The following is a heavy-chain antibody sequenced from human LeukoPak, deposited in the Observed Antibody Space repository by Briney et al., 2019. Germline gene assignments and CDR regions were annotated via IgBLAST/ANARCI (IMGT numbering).Heavy chain of an antibody. D-gene: IGHD5-12*01. Sequence: ASVKVSCKASGYTFTSYDINWVRQATGQGLEWMGWTNPNSGNTGYAQKFQGRVTMTTDTSTSTAYMELRSLRSEDTAVYYCARDLGGGYDFLDYWGQGTLVTVSS. V-gene: IGHV1-8*02. CDR1: GYTFTSYD. CDR3: ARDLGGGYDFLDY. CDR2: TNPNSGNT. J-gene: IGHJ4*02.